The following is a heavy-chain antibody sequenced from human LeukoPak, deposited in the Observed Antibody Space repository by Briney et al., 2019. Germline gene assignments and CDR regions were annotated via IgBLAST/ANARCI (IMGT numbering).Heavy chain of an antibody. CDR1: GGSITSGGYF. CDR3: ARSFGESYFDY. CDR2: ISYSGYT. V-gene: IGHV4-31*03. D-gene: IGHD3-10*01. J-gene: IGHJ4*02. Sequence: SETLSLTCTVSGGSITSGGYFWSWIRQHPGKGLEWIGYISYSGYTYYNPSLKSRLTISVDTSKNQFSLKLTTVTAADTAVYYCARSFGESYFDYWGQGILVTVSS.